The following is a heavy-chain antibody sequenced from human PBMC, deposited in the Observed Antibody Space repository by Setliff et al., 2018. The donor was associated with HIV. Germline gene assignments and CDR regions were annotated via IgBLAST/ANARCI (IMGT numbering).Heavy chain of an antibody. J-gene: IGHJ4*02. CDR2: IYYSGST. V-gene: IGHV4-31*03. CDR1: GDSINSGNYY. D-gene: IGHD3-10*01. CDR3: ATSPAGEILGSRPFYFDY. Sequence: LSLTCTVSGDSINSGNYYWSWIRQHPAKGLEWIGYIYYSGSTYYSPSLKSRVTISEDTSKNQFSLKMRSVTAADTAVYYCATSPAGEILGSRPFYFDYWGQGTLVTVTS.